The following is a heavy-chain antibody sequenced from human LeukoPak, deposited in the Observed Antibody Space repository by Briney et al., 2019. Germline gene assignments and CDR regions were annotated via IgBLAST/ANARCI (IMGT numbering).Heavy chain of an antibody. V-gene: IGHV3-23*01. CDR2: ISGSGGST. Sequence: GGSLRLSCAASGFTFSSYAMSWVRQAPGKGLEWVSAISGSGGSTYYADSAKGRFTISRDNSKNTLYLQMNSLRAEDTAVYYCAKDWHSSGYFPYYGMDVWGQGTTVTVSS. D-gene: IGHD3-22*01. CDR1: GFTFSSYA. J-gene: IGHJ6*02. CDR3: AKDWHSSGYFPYYGMDV.